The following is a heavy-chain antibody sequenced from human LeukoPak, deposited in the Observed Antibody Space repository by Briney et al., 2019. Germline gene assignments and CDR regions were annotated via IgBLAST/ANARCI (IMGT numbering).Heavy chain of an antibody. V-gene: IGHV3-23*01. CDR2: INKNGESA. CDR3: AKDIHNGGSDY. CDR1: GLTFDDYY. D-gene: IGHD3-16*01. J-gene: IGHJ4*02. Sequence: GGSLRLSCVASGLTFDDYYMSWVPHAPGAGLEWVLGINKNGESAYYADSVKGRFTISRDNSKNTLFLQITSLRAEDTAIYYCAKDIHNGGSDYWGQGTLVTVSS.